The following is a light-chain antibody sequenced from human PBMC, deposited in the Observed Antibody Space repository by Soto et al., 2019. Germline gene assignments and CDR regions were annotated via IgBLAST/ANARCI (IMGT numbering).Light chain of an antibody. V-gene: IGLV1-40*01. CDR3: QSYDSSLSAHV. J-gene: IGLJ1*01. CDR1: SSNIGAGYD. CDR2: VNN. Sequence: QSVLTQQPSVSGAPGQRVTISCTGSSSNIGAGYDVHWYQQLPGLAPKLLVYVNNKRPSGVPDRFSGSKSGTSASLAITGLQAEDEADYYCQSYDSSLSAHVFGGGTKVTVL.